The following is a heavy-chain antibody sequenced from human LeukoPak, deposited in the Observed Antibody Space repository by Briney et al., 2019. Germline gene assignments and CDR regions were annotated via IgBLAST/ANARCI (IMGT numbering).Heavy chain of an antibody. CDR2: IYHSGST. Sequence: PSETLSLTCAVSGYSISSGYYWGWIRQPPGKGLEWIGTIYHSGSTYYNPSLKSRVTMSIDTSKNQFSLKLTSVTAADTALYYCARGGTIFTFFDSWGRGTLVTVSS. J-gene: IGHJ4*02. D-gene: IGHD2/OR15-2a*01. CDR3: ARGGTIFTFFDS. CDR1: GYSISSGYY. V-gene: IGHV4-38-2*01.